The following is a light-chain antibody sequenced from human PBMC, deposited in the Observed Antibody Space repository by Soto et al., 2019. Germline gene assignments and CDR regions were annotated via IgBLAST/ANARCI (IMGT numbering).Light chain of an antibody. CDR1: SSDVGGYDT. CDR2: EVT. Sequence: QSVLTQPASVSGSPGQSLTISCTGTSSDVGGYDTVSWYQQHPGKAPRLIIYEVTNRPSGVSYRFSASKSGNTASLTISGLQAEDEADYFCSLYTSENTYVFGTGTKV. V-gene: IGLV2-14*01. J-gene: IGLJ1*01. CDR3: SLYTSENTYV.